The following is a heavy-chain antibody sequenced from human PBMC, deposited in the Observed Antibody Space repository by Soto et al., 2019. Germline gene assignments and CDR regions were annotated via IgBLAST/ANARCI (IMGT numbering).Heavy chain of an antibody. CDR2: ISSSSSYI. J-gene: IGHJ5*02. CDR3: ARDRGRLETWFDP. Sequence: KSGGSLRLSCAASGFTFSSYSMNWVRQAPGKGLEWVSSISSSSSYIYYADSVKGRFTISRDNAKNSLYLQMNSLRAEDTAVYYCARDRGRLETWFDPWGQGTLVTVSS. D-gene: IGHD3-10*01. V-gene: IGHV3-21*01. CDR1: GFTFSSYS.